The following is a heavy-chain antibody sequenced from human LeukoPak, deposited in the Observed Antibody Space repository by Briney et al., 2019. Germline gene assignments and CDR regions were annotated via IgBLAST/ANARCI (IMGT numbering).Heavy chain of an antibody. CDR2: ISGSGGST. CDR3: ARDPRGGDILTDYMSRADY. CDR1: GFTFSSYA. D-gene: IGHD3-9*01. V-gene: IGHV3-23*01. Sequence: GGSLRLSCAASGFTFSSYAMSWVRQAPGKGLEWVSAISGSGGSTYYADSVKGRFTISRDNSKNTLYLQMNSLRAEDTAVYYCARDPRGGDILTDYMSRADYWGQGTLVTVSS. J-gene: IGHJ4*02.